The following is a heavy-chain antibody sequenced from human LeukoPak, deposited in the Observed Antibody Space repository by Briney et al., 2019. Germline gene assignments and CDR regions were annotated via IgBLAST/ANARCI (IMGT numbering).Heavy chain of an antibody. CDR1: GYTFTGYY. CDR2: INPNSGGT. CDR3: ARARTIFGYFDY. V-gene: IGHV1-2*02. D-gene: IGHD3-3*01. Sequence: ASVKVSCKASGYTFTGYYMHWLRQAPGQGLEWMGWINPNSGGTNYAQKFQGRVTMTRDTSISTAYMELSRLRSDDTAVYYCARARTIFGYFDYWGQGTLVTVSS. J-gene: IGHJ4*02.